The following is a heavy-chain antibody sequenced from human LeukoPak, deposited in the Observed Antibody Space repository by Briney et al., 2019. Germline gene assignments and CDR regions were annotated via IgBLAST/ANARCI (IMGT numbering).Heavy chain of an antibody. V-gene: IGHV3-7*01. J-gene: IGHJ4*02. CDR1: GFTFSSYW. Sequence: GGSLRLSCAAPGFTFSSYWMHWVRQAPGKGLEWVANIKKDGSEKYFVDSVKGRFTISRDNAKTSLYLQMNSLRAEDTAVYYCARDLSGVTGYTYGRGIDYWGQGTLVTVSS. CDR2: IKKDGSEK. CDR3: ARDLSGVTGYTYGRGIDY. D-gene: IGHD5-18*01.